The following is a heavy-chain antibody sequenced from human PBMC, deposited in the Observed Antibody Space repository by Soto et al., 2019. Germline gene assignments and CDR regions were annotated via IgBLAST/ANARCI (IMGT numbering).Heavy chain of an antibody. CDR3: AKDFSNYYGSGSSLYNWFDP. Sequence: GGSLRLSCAASGFTFSSYGMHWVRQAPGKGLEWVAVISYDGSNKYYADSVKGRFTISRDNSKNTLYLQMNSLRAEDTAVYYCAKDFSNYYGSGSSLYNWFDPWGQGTLVTVSS. CDR2: ISYDGSNK. CDR1: GFTFSSYG. J-gene: IGHJ5*02. D-gene: IGHD3-10*01. V-gene: IGHV3-30*18.